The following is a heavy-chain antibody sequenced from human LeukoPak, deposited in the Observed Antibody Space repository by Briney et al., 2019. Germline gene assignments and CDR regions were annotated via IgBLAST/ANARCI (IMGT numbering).Heavy chain of an antibody. CDR2: ISSSSSYI. Sequence: PGGSLRLSCAASGFTLSNYNMNWVRQAPGKGLEWVSSISSSSSYIYYADSVKGRFTSSRDNAKKSLYLQMNSLRAEDTALYYCAKGVYSGTYYSDYWGQGTLVTVSS. D-gene: IGHD1-26*01. J-gene: IGHJ4*02. CDR1: GFTLSNYN. CDR3: AKGVYSGTYYSDY. V-gene: IGHV3-21*04.